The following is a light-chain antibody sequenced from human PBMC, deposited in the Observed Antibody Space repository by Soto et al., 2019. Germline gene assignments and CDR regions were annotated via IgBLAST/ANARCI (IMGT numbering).Light chain of an antibody. J-gene: IGLJ3*02. CDR1: ISNIGNNY. CDR3: GTWYNSLSAWV. Sequence: QSVLTQPPSVSAAPGQKVSISCTGSISNIGNNYVSWYQQLPGTAPKLLVYEKNKRPSGISDRFSGSKSGTSAALDITGLQTGDEGDYYCGTWYNSLSAWVFGGGTKVTVL. CDR2: EKN. V-gene: IGLV1-51*02.